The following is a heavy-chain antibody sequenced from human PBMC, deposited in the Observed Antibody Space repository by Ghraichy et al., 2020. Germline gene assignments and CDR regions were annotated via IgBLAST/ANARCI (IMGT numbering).Heavy chain of an antibody. V-gene: IGHV3-48*02. CDR3: ARDRLGRAISLYYYYGMDV. D-gene: IGHD2-21*01. J-gene: IGHJ6*02. CDR1: GFTFSDYS. Sequence: GGSLRLSCAASGFTFSDYSMNWVRQAPGKGLEWVSYISTSGSNIYYADSGKGRFTISRDNAKNSLYLQMNSLRDEDTAVYYCARDRLGRAISLYYYYGMDVWGQGTTVTVSS. CDR2: ISTSGSNI.